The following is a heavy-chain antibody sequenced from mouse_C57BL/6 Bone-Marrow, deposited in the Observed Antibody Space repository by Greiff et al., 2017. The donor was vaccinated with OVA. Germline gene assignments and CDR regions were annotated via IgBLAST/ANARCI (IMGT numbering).Heavy chain of an antibody. CDR3: ASYYYGSGGYFDY. V-gene: IGHV5-16*01. CDR1: GFTFSDYY. J-gene: IGHJ2*01. D-gene: IGHD1-1*01. Sequence: EVQLVESEGGLVQPGSSMKLSCTASGFTFSDYYMPWVRQVPEQGLEWVANINYDGSSTYYLDTLKSRSILSRDNAKSILYLQMSSLKSEDAATYYCASYYYGSGGYFDYWGQGTTLTVSA. CDR2: INYDGSST.